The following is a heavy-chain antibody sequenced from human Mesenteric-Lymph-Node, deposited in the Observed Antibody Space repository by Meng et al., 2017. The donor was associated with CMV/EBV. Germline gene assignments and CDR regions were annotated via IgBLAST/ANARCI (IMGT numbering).Heavy chain of an antibody. J-gene: IGHJ6*02. CDR2: ISSSGGDI. CDR3: VGSYYYGMDV. D-gene: IGHD3-10*01. V-gene: IGHV3-21*01. CDR1: GFTFSSYS. Sequence: GESLKISCAASGFTFSSYSMNWVRQAPGKGLEWVSSISSSGGDIYYGDSVKGRFTISRENAKNSLYLQMNSLRAGDTAVYYCVGSYYYGMDVWGQGTTVTVSS.